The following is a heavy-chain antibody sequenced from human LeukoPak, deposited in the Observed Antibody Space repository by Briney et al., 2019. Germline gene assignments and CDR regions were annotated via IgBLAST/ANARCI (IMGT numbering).Heavy chain of an antibody. J-gene: IGHJ3*02. CDR3: ARPVSYDSTGYQGAFDI. Sequence: GASVTVSCKASGYDFTSVGITWVRRAPGQGLEWMGWICPYNGNTRYAQKFQGRVSMTTDTSTTTAYMELRGLRFNDTAMYYCARPVSYDSTGYQGAFDIWGQGTEVIVSS. CDR1: GYDFTSVG. V-gene: IGHV1-18*01. D-gene: IGHD3-22*01. CDR2: ICPYNGNT.